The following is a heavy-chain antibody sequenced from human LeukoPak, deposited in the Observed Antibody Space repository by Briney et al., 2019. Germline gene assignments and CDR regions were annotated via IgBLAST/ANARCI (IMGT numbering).Heavy chain of an antibody. V-gene: IGHV1-2*02. J-gene: IGHJ3*02. CDR2: INPNSGGT. Sequence: GASVKVSCKASRYTFTDHYLHWVRQAPGQGLEWMGWINPNSGGTNYAQKFQGRVTMTRDTSISTAYMELSRLRSDDTAVYYCARPHCSIASCYQGAFDIWGQGTMVTVSS. CDR1: RYTFTDHY. D-gene: IGHD2-2*01. CDR3: ARPHCSIASCYQGAFDI.